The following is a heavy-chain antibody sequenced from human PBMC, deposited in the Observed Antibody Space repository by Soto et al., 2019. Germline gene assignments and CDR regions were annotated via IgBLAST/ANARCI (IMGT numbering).Heavy chain of an antibody. Sequence: EVQLVESGGGLVQPGGSLRLSCAASGFTFSDHYMDGVRQAPGKGLEWVARSRNRVNSHTTEYAASVKGRFTISRDESKSSLYLQMNSLKIEDTAVYYCTRGLLGGAPSYTFHGMDVWGQGTTVTVSS. V-gene: IGHV3-72*01. CDR1: GFTFSDHY. D-gene: IGHD1-26*01. CDR2: SRNRVNSHTT. CDR3: TRGLLGGAPSYTFHGMDV. J-gene: IGHJ6*01.